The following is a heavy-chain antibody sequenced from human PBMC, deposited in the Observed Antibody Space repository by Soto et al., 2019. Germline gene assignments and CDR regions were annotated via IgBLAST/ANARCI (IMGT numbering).Heavy chain of an antibody. CDR2: IYYSGST. J-gene: IGHJ5*02. D-gene: IGHD4-17*01. CDR3: ASTLYDYGDFDP. V-gene: IGHV4-39*01. Sequence: SETLSLTCTVSGGSISSSSYYWGWIRQPPGKGLEWIGSIYYSGSTYYNPSLKSRVTISVDTSKNQFSLKLSSVTAADTAVYYCASTLYDYGDFDPWGQGTLVTVSS. CDR1: GGSISSSSYY.